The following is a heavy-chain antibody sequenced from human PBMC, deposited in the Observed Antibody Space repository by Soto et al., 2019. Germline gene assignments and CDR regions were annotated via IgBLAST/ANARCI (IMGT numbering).Heavy chain of an antibody. CDR2: ISFYNGNT. D-gene: IGHD6-19*01. CDR3: ASATSIAVAGKAR. J-gene: IGHJ4*02. CDR1: GDTITNYG. V-gene: IGHV1-18*01. Sequence: QVQLVQSGGEVRKPGASVKVSCKASGDTITNYGISWVRQAPGQGLEWMGWISFYNGNTKYAQNLQGRVTLTTDTSPSTAYMELRSLRSDDTAVYYCASATSIAVAGKARWGQGTLVTVSS.